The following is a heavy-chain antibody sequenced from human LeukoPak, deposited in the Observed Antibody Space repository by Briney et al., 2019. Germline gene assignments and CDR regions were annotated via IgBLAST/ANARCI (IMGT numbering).Heavy chain of an antibody. V-gene: IGHV4-59*01. CDR1: GGSISSYY. J-gene: IGHJ3*02. CDR3: ARAPYRDDAFDI. D-gene: IGHD3-16*02. CDR2: IYSSGST. Sequence: KPSETLSLTCTVSGGSISSYYWSWIRQPPGKGLGWIAYIYSSGSTYYNPSLKSRVTISVDTSKNQFSLKLSSVTAADTAVYYCARAPYRDDAFDIWGQGTMVTVSS.